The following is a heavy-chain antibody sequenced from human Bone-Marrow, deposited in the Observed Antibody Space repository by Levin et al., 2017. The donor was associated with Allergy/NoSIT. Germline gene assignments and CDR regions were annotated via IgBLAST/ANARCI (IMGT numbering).Heavy chain of an antibody. V-gene: IGHV4-31*03. D-gene: IGHD6-19*01. CDR3: ARERIAEAGDSQTDC. J-gene: IGHJ4*02. CDR1: GGSIRSSGYH. CDR2: IHYTGTT. Sequence: SETLSLTCTVSGGSIRSSGYHWTWIRQNPGKGLEWIGYIHYTGTTHYSPSLKSRASVSLDTSQNQFSLKLSSVSAADTAIYYCARERIAEAGDSQTDCWGPGTLVTVSS.